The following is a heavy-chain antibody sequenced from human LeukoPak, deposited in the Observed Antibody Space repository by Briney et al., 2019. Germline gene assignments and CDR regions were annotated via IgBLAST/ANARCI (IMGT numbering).Heavy chain of an antibody. Sequence: GGSLRLSCAASGFTFNNYAMSWVRQAPGKWLELVSGISGSGANTKYAESVKGRFTISRDNSKNTLYLQMNSLRAEDTAVYYCTKDHKYSGSPRAFDIWGQGTMVSVSS. D-gene: IGHD1-26*01. CDR1: GFTFNNYA. J-gene: IGHJ3*02. CDR2: ISGSGANT. CDR3: TKDHKYSGSPRAFDI. V-gene: IGHV3-23*01.